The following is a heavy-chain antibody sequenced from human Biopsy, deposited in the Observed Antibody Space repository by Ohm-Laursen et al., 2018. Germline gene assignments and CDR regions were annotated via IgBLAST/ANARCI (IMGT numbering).Heavy chain of an antibody. J-gene: IGHJ4*02. Sequence: SLRLSCAASRFTFSDYFMSWIRQAPGKGLEWVSYISSSGITAHYADSVKGRSTISRDNAMNSVYLQMNSLRGEDTAVYYCARAVGIAAAPIDYWGQGTLVTVSS. V-gene: IGHV3-11*01. CDR2: ISSSGITA. CDR3: ARAVGIAAAPIDY. CDR1: RFTFSDYF. D-gene: IGHD2-15*01.